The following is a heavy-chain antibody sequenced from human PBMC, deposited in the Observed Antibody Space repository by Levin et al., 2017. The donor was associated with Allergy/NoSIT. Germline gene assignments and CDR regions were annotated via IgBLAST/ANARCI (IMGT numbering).Heavy chain of an antibody. D-gene: IGHD2-15*01. V-gene: IGHV3-74*01. Sequence: GESLKISCAASGFTFSSYWMHWVRQAPGKGLVWVSRINRDGSSTSYADSVKGRFTISRDNAKNTLYLQMSSLRAEDTAVYYCARFCSGGSCYSLEAPVAGMDVWGQGTTVTVSS. CDR1: GFTFSSYW. J-gene: IGHJ6*02. CDR2: INRDGSST. CDR3: ARFCSGGSCYSLEAPVAGMDV.